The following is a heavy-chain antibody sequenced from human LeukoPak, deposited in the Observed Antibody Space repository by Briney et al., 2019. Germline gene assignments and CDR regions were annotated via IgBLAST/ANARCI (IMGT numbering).Heavy chain of an antibody. J-gene: IGHJ4*02. CDR2: ISGSGGST. CDR3: AKDVPYYDFWSGSYPHY. D-gene: IGHD3-3*01. Sequence: PGGSLRLSCAASGFTFSSYAMSWVRQAPGKGLEWASAISGSGGSTYYADSVKGRFTISRDNSKNTLYLQMNSLRAEDTAVYYCAKDVPYYDFWSGSYPHYWGQGTLVTVSS. V-gene: IGHV3-23*01. CDR1: GFTFSSYA.